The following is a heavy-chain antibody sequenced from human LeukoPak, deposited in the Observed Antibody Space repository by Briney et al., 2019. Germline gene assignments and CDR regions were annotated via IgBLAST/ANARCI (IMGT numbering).Heavy chain of an antibody. V-gene: IGHV3-7*03. CDR2: IKQDGSEK. CDR3: ARDRRIAY. J-gene: IGHJ4*02. CDR1: GFTFSTYW. Sequence: GGSLRLSCAASGFTFSTYWMNWVRQAPGKGLEWVANIKQDGSEKYYVDSVKGRFTISRDNAKSSLYLQMNSLGAEDTAVYYCARDRRIAYWGQGTLVTVSS.